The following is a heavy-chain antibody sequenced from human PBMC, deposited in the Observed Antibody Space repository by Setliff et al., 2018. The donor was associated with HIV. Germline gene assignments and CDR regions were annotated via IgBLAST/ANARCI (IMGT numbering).Heavy chain of an antibody. CDR2: IYTSGST. V-gene: IGHV4-4*07. J-gene: IGHJ4*02. CDR1: GGSISGYY. D-gene: IGHD2-21*02. Sequence: PSETLSLTCTVSGGSISGYYWSWVRQPAGKGLEWIGRIYTSGSTNYNPSLKRRITMSVDTSRNQFSLTLSFVTAADTAVYYCAGVRYFRDISDSRFDFWGQGKLVTVSS. CDR3: AGVRYFRDISDSRFDF.